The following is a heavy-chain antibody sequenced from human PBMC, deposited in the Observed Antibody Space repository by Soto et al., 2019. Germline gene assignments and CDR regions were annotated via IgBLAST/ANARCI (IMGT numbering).Heavy chain of an antibody. Sequence: GASVKVSCKVSGYTLTELSMHWVRQAPGKGLEWMGGFDPEDGETIYAQKFQGRVTMTEDTSTDTAYMELSSLRSEDTAVYYCATDPITMVRGVIFDYWVQGTLVTVSS. D-gene: IGHD3-10*01. CDR1: GYTLTELS. CDR2: FDPEDGET. J-gene: IGHJ4*02. V-gene: IGHV1-24*01. CDR3: ATDPITMVRGVIFDY.